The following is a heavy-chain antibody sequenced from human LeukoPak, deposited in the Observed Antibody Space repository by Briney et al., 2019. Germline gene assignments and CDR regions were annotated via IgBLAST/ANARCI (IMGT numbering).Heavy chain of an antibody. J-gene: IGHJ3*02. D-gene: IGHD3-10*01. V-gene: IGHV1-69*04. CDR1: GYTFTSYG. CDR2: IIPILGIA. CDR3: ARLFRGGSGSYYSHDAFDI. Sequence: GASVKVSCKASGYTFTSYGISRVRQAPGQGLEWMGRIIPILGIANYAQKFQGRVTITADKSTSTAYMELSSLRSEDTAVYYCARLFRGGSGSYYSHDAFDIWGQGTMVTVSS.